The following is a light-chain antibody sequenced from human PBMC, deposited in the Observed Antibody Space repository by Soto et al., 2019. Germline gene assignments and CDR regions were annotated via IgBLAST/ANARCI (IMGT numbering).Light chain of an antibody. V-gene: IGKV1-5*03. J-gene: IGKJ4*01. Sequence: DIQMTQSPSTLSASVGDRVTITCRASQSMSSWLAWYQQKPGKAPTVLIYKASSLESGVPSRFSGSGSGTDFTLTISSLQPDDFAAYYCQQYNSFPLTFGGGTKVEVK. CDR1: QSMSSW. CDR2: KAS. CDR3: QQYNSFPLT.